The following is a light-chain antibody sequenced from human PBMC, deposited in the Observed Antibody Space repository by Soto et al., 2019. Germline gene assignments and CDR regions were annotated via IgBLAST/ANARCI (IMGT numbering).Light chain of an antibody. CDR3: AAWDDSLSGSWV. CDR2: RIN. V-gene: IGLV1-47*01. CDR1: SSNIGSNY. Sequence: QSVLTQPPSASGTPGQRVTISCSGSSSNIGSNYVYWYQQLPGTAPKLLIYRINQRPSGVPDRFSGSKSGTSASLAISGLRSEDEADYYCAAWDDSLSGSWVFGGGTQLTVL. J-gene: IGLJ3*02.